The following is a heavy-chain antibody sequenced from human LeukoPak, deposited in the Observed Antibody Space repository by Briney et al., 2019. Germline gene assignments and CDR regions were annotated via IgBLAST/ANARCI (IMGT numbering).Heavy chain of an antibody. CDR3: AEDQGYTYGHSFDY. CDR1: GFTFGSYG. J-gene: IGHJ4*02. V-gene: IGHV3-30*18. Sequence: GGSLRLSCQASGFTFGSYGMHWVRQAPGKGLEWVALISYDGSNEYYGDSVKGRFTISRDNSKSTLYLQMNSLRAEDTAVYYCAEDQGYTYGHSFDYWGQGTLVTVSS. CDR2: ISYDGSNE. D-gene: IGHD5-18*01.